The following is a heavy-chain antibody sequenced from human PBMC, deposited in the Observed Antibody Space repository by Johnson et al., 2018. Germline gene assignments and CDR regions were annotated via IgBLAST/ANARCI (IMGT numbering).Heavy chain of an antibody. CDR1: GFTFSSYD. CDR3: ARDSGFDACDI. CDR2: IGTAGDT. J-gene: IGHJ3*02. Sequence: VQLVESGGGLVQPGGSLRLSCAASGFTFSSYDMHWVRQATGKGLEWVSAIGTAGDTYYPGSVKGRFTISRENAKNSLYLQMNSLRAGETAVYSLARDSGFDACDIWGQGKRVSVSS. D-gene: IGHD5-12*01. V-gene: IGHV3-13*01.